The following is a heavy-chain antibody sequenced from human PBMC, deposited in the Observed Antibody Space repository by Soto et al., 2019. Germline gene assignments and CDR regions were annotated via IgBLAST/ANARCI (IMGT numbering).Heavy chain of an antibody. CDR2: INDDGIST. CDR1: GFTFSMYW. D-gene: IGHD1-1*01. J-gene: IGHJ4*02. Sequence: GGSLRLSCAASGFTFSMYWMHWVRQVPGKGPEWVSRINDDGISTNYADSVKGRFTISRDNAKNTLYLQMNALRVEDTAVYYCTRGPRSTSTGTGAFWGQGTLVTVSS. CDR3: TRGPRSTSTGTGAF. V-gene: IGHV3-74*01.